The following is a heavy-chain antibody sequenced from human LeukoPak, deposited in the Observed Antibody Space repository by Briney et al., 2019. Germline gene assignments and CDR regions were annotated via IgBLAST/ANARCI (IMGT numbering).Heavy chain of an antibody. J-gene: IGHJ6*03. CDR3: ARLDYHGSGSYYNDYYYYMDV. V-gene: IGHV3-20*04. CDR1: GFTFDDYG. CDR2: INWNGGST. D-gene: IGHD3-10*01. Sequence: GGSLRLSCAASGFTFDDYGMSWVRQAPGKGLEWVSGINWNGGSTVYADSVKGRFTISRDNAKNSLYLQMNSLRAEDTALYYCARLDYHGSGSYYNDYYYYMDVWGKGTTVTVSS.